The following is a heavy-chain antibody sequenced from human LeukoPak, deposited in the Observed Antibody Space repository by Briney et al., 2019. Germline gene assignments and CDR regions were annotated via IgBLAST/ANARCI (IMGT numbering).Heavy chain of an antibody. CDR1: GFTFSSYA. V-gene: IGHV3-23*01. CDR2: ISGSGGST. J-gene: IGHJ4*02. Sequence: GGSLCLSCAASGFTFSSYAMSWVRQAPGKGLEWVSAISGSGGSTYHADSVKGRFTISRDNSMNTLYLQMNSLRAEDTAVYYCAAGVVVAATPFYFDYWGQGTLVTVSS. CDR3: AAGVVVAATPFYFDY. D-gene: IGHD2-15*01.